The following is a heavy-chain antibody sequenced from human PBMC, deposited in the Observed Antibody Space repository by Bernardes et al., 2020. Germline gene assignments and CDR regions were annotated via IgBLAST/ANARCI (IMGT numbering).Heavy chain of an antibody. Sequence: SVKVSCKASGGTFSSYAISWVRQAPGQGLEWMGGIIPIFGTANYAQKFQGRVTITADESTSTAYMELSSLRSEDTAVYYCAREVLYGASMIVVVRAAFDIWGQGTMVTVSS. D-gene: IGHD3-22*01. CDR1: GGTFSSYA. V-gene: IGHV1-69*13. CDR3: AREVLYGASMIVVVRAAFDI. J-gene: IGHJ3*02. CDR2: IIPIFGTA.